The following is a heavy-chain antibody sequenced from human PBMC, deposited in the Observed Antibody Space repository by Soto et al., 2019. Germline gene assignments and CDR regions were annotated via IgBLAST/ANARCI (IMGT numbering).Heavy chain of an antibody. CDR1: GYSFTSYW. CDR3: ARHFCSSTSCLLFDP. CDR2: IDPSDSYT. J-gene: IGHJ5*02. Sequence: PGESLKISCKGSGYSFTSYWISWVRLMPGKGLEWMGRIDPSDSYTNYGPSFQGHVTISADKSISTAYLQWSSLKASDTAMYYCARHFCSSTSCLLFDPWGQGTLVTVSS. V-gene: IGHV5-10-1*01. D-gene: IGHD2-2*01.